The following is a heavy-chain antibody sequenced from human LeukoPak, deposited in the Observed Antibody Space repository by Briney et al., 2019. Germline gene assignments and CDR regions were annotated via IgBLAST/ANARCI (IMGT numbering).Heavy chain of an antibody. CDR3: AKDSSGGWFDP. CDR2: ISRSGSST. D-gene: IGHD6-19*01. Sequence: QPGGSLRLSCAASGFTFSSYAMSWVRQAPGKGLEWVSAISRSGSSTYYADSVKGRFTISRDNSKTTLYLRMNSLRPEDTALYYCAKDSSGGWFDPWGQGTLVTVSS. J-gene: IGHJ5*02. CDR1: GFTFSSYA. V-gene: IGHV3-23*01.